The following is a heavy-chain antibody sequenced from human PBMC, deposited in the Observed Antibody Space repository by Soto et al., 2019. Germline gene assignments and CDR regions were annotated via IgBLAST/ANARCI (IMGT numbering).Heavy chain of an antibody. D-gene: IGHD6-13*01. V-gene: IGHV1-3*01. CDR3: ARGAAAGVRGGTNWFDP. J-gene: IGHJ5*02. CDR1: GYTFTSYA. CDR2: INAGNGNT. Sequence: QVQLVQSGAEVKKPGASVKVSCKASGYTFTSYAMHWVRQAPGQRLEWMGWINAGNGNTKYSQKLQGRVTITRDTFASTAYMELSGLRSEDTAVYFCARGAAAGVRGGTNWFDPWGQGTLVTVSS.